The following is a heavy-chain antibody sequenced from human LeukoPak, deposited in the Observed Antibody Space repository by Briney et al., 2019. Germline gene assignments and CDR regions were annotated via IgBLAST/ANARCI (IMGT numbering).Heavy chain of an antibody. Sequence: SETLSLTCTVSGDSISSGGYYWGWIRQPPGKGLEWIGNIYYSGSTYYNPSLKSRVTISVDTSKNQFSLKLSSVTAADTAVYYCARRGIAGTGTGFDYWGQGTLVTVSS. CDR1: GDSISSGGYY. CDR3: ARRGIAGTGTGFDY. D-gene: IGHD6-19*01. J-gene: IGHJ4*02. V-gene: IGHV4-39*01. CDR2: IYYSGST.